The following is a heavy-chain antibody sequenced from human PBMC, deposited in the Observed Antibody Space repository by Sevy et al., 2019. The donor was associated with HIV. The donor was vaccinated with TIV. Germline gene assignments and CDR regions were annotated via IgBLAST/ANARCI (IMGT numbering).Heavy chain of an antibody. CDR3: ARDSIPMVQGVIITPYYYGMDV. CDR2: VSAYNGNT. CDR1: GYTFPNYG. Sequence: ASVKVSCEASGYTFPNYGLTWVRQAPGQGLEWMGWVSAYNGNTNYAQKLQGRVTMTTDTSTSTAYMELRSLISDDTAVYYCARDSIPMVQGVIITPYYYGMDVWGQGTTVTVSS. V-gene: IGHV1-18*01. D-gene: IGHD3-10*01. J-gene: IGHJ6*02.